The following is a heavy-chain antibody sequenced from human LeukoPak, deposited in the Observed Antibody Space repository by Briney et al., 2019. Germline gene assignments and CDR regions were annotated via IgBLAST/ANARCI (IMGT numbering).Heavy chain of an antibody. Sequence: QPAGSLSLSCAAYGVTFSSYWMHWVRQAPGKGLVWVSRINSDGSTTNYADSVKGRFTISRDNAKNTLYLQMNSLRAEDTAVYFCARRDGYNFYFFDYWGQGTQVTVSS. V-gene: IGHV3-74*01. D-gene: IGHD5-24*01. J-gene: IGHJ4*02. CDR1: GVTFSSYW. CDR3: ARRDGYNFYFFDY. CDR2: INSDGSTT.